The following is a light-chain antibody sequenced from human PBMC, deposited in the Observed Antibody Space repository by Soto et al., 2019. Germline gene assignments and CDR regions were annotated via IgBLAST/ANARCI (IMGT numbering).Light chain of an antibody. CDR2: GTS. V-gene: IGKV3-20*01. CDR3: QQYDSLPWT. Sequence: EIVLTQSPGTLSLSPGERATLSCRASQSVSSRYFSWYQQKPGQAPRLLIFGTSSRATGIPDRFIGGGSGTDFTLTISRLEPEDFGVYYCQQYDSLPWTFGQGTKLEI. J-gene: IGKJ1*01. CDR1: QSVSSRY.